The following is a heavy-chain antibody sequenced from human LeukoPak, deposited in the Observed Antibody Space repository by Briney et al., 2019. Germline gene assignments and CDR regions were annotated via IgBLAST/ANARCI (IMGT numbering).Heavy chain of an antibody. CDR3: AKNPGSCSSGGSCYQFDP. CDR2: IFYSGST. D-gene: IGHD2-15*01. CDR1: GGSIRSLY. V-gene: IGHV4-59*07. J-gene: IGHJ5*02. Sequence: SDTLSLTCTVSGGSIRSLYWSWIRQPPGKGLEWIGYIFYSGSTTYNPSLKSRVTMSVDTSKSQFSLRLSSVTAADTAVYYCAKNPGSCSSGGSCYQFDPWGQGTLVTVSS.